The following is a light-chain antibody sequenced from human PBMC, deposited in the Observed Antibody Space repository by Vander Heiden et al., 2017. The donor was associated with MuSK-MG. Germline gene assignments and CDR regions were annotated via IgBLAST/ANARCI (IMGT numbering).Light chain of an antibody. CDR2: GAS. CDR3: QQYLNSTRT. CDR1: QSVGTNY. Sequence: EIILTPSPGTLSLSPGESATLSCRASQSVGTNYLGWYQQKPGQAPRLLIYGASSRATGVPDRFSGSGSGTDFTLTISRLEPEDFAVYYCQQYLNSTRTFGQGTKVEIK. J-gene: IGKJ1*01. V-gene: IGKV3-20*01.